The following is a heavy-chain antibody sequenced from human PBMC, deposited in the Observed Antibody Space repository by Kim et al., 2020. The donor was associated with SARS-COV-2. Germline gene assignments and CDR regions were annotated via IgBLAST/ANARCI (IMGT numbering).Heavy chain of an antibody. V-gene: IGHV4-31*03. J-gene: IGHJ4*02. D-gene: IGHD3-16*02. Sequence: SETLSLTCTVSGGSISSGGYYWSWIRQHPGKGLEWIGYIYYSGSTYYNPSLKSRVTISVDTSKNQFSLKLSSVTAADTAVYYCARANMNTFGGVIGHFDYWGQGTLVTVSS. CDR1: GGSISSGGYY. CDR3: ARANMNTFGGVIGHFDY. CDR2: IYYSGST.